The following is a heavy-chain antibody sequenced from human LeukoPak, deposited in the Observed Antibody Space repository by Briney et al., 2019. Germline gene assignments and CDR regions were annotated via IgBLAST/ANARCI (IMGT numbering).Heavy chain of an antibody. J-gene: IGHJ4*02. Sequence: HGESRNISCKGSGYSFTSYMIDWVRQMPVKGLEWMGIVNPGDSDIRYSPSFQGQVTISADKSISTAYLQWSSLKASDTAMYYCARHVDDSSGYYYRTMYYFDYWGQGTLVTVSS. CDR2: VNPGDSDI. D-gene: IGHD3-22*01. CDR3: ARHVDDSSGYYYRTMYYFDY. V-gene: IGHV5-51*01. CDR1: GYSFTSYM.